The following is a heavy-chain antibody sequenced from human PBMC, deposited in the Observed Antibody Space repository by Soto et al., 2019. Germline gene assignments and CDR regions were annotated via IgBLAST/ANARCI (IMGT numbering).Heavy chain of an antibody. D-gene: IGHD2-21*02. CDR2: ISYDGSNK. Sequence: QVQLVESGGGVVQPGRSLRLSCAASGFTFSSYAMHWVRQAPGKGLEWVAVISYDGSNKYYADSVKGRFTISRDNSKNTLYLQMNGLRAEDTAVYYCARVIVVVTAFDAFDIWGQGTMVTVSS. J-gene: IGHJ3*02. CDR1: GFTFSSYA. V-gene: IGHV3-30-3*01. CDR3: ARVIVVVTAFDAFDI.